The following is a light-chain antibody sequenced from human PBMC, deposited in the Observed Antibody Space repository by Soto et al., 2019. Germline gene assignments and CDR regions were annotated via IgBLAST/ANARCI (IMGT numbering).Light chain of an antibody. CDR3: SSYTSSNTLV. CDR1: SSDVGAYHY. V-gene: IGLV2-14*01. J-gene: IGLJ2*01. CDR2: EVS. Sequence: QSALTQPASVSGSPGQSITISCTGTSSDVGAYHYVSWYQQHPGKAPKLMIFEVSDRPSGVSNRFSGSKSGNTASLTIYGLQAEDEADYYCSSYTSSNTLVFGGGTKLTVL.